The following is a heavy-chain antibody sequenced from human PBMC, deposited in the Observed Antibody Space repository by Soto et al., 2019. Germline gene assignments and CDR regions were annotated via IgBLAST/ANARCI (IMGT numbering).Heavy chain of an antibody. J-gene: IGHJ4*02. Sequence: GESLKISCKGSGYSFTSYWTRWVRQMPGKGLEWMGRIDPSDSYTNYSPSFQGHVTISADKSISTAYLQWSSLKASDTAMYYCARNLASGSSSDYWGQGTLVTVSS. CDR1: GYSFTSYW. CDR2: IDPSDSYT. CDR3: ARNLASGSSSDY. V-gene: IGHV5-10-1*01. D-gene: IGHD1-26*01.